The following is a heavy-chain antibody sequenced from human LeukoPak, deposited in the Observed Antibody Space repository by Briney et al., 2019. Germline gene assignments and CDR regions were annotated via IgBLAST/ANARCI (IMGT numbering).Heavy chain of an antibody. V-gene: IGHV1-24*01. Sequence: ASVKVSCKASGGTFSSYAISWVRQAPGQGLEWMGGFDPEDGETIYAQKFQGRVTMTEDTSTDTAYMELSSLRSEDTAVYYCATDRVAVAATGVSSAFDIWGQGTMVTVSS. D-gene: IGHD6-19*01. CDR1: GGTFSSYA. J-gene: IGHJ3*02. CDR3: ATDRVAVAATGVSSAFDI. CDR2: FDPEDGET.